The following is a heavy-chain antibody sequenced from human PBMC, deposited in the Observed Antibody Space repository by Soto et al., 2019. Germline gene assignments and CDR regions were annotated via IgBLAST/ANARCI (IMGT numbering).Heavy chain of an antibody. V-gene: IGHV4-30-2*01. D-gene: IGHD2-15*01. CDR3: ARAISGVVVAAAVPKWFDP. J-gene: IGHJ5*02. CDR2: ITRTGST. Sequence: QLQLQESGSGLVKPSQTLSLTCAVSGVSISSGDYFWSWIRQPPGKGLEWIGYITRTGSTYSNPSLKSRVTVSVDRSKNQFSLELSSVTAADTAVYSCARAISGVVVAAAVPKWFDPWGQGTLVTVSS. CDR1: GVSISSGDYF.